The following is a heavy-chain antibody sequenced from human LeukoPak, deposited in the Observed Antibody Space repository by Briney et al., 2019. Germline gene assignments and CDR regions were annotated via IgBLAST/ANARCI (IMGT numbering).Heavy chain of an antibody. CDR2: ISGSGGST. J-gene: IGHJ4*02. Sequence: KAGGSLRLSCAASGFTFSNYAMNWVRQAPGKGLEWVSGISGSGGSTYYADSVKGRFTISRDNSKNTLYLQMNSLRAEDTAVYYCATPPTVTRNYWGQGTLVTVSS. CDR1: GFTFSNYA. D-gene: IGHD4-17*01. V-gene: IGHV3-23*01. CDR3: ATPPTVTRNY.